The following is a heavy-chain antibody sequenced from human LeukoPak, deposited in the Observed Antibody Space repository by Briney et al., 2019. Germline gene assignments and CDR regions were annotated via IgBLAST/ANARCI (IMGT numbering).Heavy chain of an antibody. J-gene: IGHJ4*02. CDR3: ARGPIAVAGTVDY. CDR1: GYTFTSYG. Sequence: GASVKVSCKASGYTFTSYGISWVRQAPGQGLEWMGRIIPILGIANYAQKFQGRVTITADKSTSTAYMELSSLRSEDTAVYYCARGPIAVAGTVDYWGQGTLVTVSS. D-gene: IGHD6-19*01. CDR2: IIPILGIA. V-gene: IGHV1-69*04.